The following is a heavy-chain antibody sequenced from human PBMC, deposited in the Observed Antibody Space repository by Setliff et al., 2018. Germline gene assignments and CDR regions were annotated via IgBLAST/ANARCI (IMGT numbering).Heavy chain of an antibody. CDR2: ISAYNGYI. V-gene: IGHV1-18*01. CDR3: VRDRAAIVVGPPTAAFDI. CDR1: GYAFGSSG. J-gene: IGHJ3*02. Sequence: GASVKVSCKASGYAFGSSGISWVRQAPGQGLGWMGWISAYNGYIVYAQKLQGRVTLTTDTSTGTAYMEVRSLRSDDTAQYYCVRDRAAIVVGPPTAAFDIWGQGTMVTVSS. D-gene: IGHD2-2*01.